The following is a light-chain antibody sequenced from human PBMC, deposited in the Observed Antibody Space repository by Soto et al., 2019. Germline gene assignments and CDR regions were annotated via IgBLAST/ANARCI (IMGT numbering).Light chain of an antibody. CDR3: QQRNDWPPIFT. CDR1: QSVGTY. V-gene: IGKV3-11*01. Sequence: EIMLTQSPATLSLSPGERATLSCRATQSVGTYLAWYQQKPGQAPRLLIYDVSNRATGVPARFSGSGFGTDFTLTISSLETEDSAVYYCQQRNDWPPIFTFGPGTKVEIK. J-gene: IGKJ3*01. CDR2: DVS.